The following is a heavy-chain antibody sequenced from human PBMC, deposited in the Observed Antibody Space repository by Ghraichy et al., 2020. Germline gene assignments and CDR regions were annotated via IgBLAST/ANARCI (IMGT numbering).Heavy chain of an antibody. CDR1: GFTFSSYS. CDR2: ISSSISTI. Sequence: GGSLRLSCAASGFTFSSYSMNWVRKAPGKGQERVSYISSSISTIYYADSVKGRFTISRDNAKNSLYLQMNSLRAEDTAVYYCARERGSSSSGGVYYFDYWGQGTLATFSS. V-gene: IGHV3-48*01. J-gene: IGHJ4*02. D-gene: IGHD6-6*01. CDR3: ARERGSSSSGGVYYFDY.